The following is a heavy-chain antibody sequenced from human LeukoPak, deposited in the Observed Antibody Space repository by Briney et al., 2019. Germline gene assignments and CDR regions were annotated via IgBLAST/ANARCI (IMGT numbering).Heavy chain of an antibody. CDR1: GGSISSYY. Sequence: SETLSLTCTVSGGSISSYYWSWIRQPPGKGLEWIGYIYYSGSTNYNPSLKSRVTISVDTSKNQFSLKLSSVTAADTAVYYCARGGYYFDYWGQGTLVTVSS. CDR2: IYYSGST. V-gene: IGHV4-59*01. CDR3: ARGGYYFDY. J-gene: IGHJ4*02.